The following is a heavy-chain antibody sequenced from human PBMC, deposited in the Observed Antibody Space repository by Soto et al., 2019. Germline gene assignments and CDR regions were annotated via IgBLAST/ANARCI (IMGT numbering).Heavy chain of an antibody. CDR3: AKETLSGTNAYKYYYYGMDV. J-gene: IGHJ6*02. D-gene: IGHD2-2*01. CDR1: VFTFSSYA. V-gene: IGHV3-23*01. Sequence: GSLRLSCAVSVFTFSSYAMTWVRQAPGKGLEWVSTISTTGIATYYADSVKGRFTISRDNSKNTLYLQMNSLRAEDTAVYYCAKETLSGTNAYKYYYYGMDVWGQGTTVTVSS. CDR2: ISTTGIAT.